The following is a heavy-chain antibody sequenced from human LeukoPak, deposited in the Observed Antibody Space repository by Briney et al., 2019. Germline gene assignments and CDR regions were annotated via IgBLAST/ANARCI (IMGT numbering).Heavy chain of an antibody. V-gene: IGHV3-30*18. CDR3: VKDMKIKAAEHYFDY. J-gene: IGHJ4*02. D-gene: IGHD1-26*01. CDR2: IANDGRDK. CDR1: GFTFSDYG. Sequence: GRSLRLSCAASGFTFSDYGMHWVRQAPGKGLEWVAVIANDGRDKKYADSVRGRFTISRDNSKNTVYLQMNSLRAEDTAVFYCVKDMKIKAAEHYFDYWGQGTLVTVSS.